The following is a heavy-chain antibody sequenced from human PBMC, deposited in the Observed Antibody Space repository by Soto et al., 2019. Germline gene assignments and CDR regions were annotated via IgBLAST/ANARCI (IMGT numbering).Heavy chain of an antibody. CDR3: ARCRNSYGQTCAFDI. CDR2: IDPSDSYT. Sequence: GESLKISCKGSGYSFTSYWISWVRQMPGKGLEWMGRIDPSDSYTNYSPSFQGHVTISADKSISTAYLQWSSLKASDTAMYYCARCRNSYGQTCAFDIWGQGTMVTVSS. J-gene: IGHJ3*02. V-gene: IGHV5-10-1*01. D-gene: IGHD5-18*01. CDR1: GYSFTSYW.